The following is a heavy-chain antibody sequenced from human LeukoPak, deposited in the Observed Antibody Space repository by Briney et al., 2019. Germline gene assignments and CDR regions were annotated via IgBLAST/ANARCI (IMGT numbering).Heavy chain of an antibody. CDR1: GYIFTSYW. J-gene: IGHJ4*02. V-gene: IGHV5-51*01. CDR3: ARQVAVAGTLAY. D-gene: IGHD6-19*01. CDR2: IYPGDSDT. Sequence: GESLQISCKGSGYIFTSYWIGWVRQLPGKGLEWMGIIYPGDSDTRYSPSFQGQVTISADKSISTAYLQWSSLKASDTAMYYCARQVAVAGTLAYWGQGTLVTVSS.